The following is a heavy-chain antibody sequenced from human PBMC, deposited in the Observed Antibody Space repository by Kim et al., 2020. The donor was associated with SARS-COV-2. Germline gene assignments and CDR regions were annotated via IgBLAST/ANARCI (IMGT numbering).Heavy chain of an antibody. D-gene: IGHD3-3*01. CDR3: ARSTNFWSDYLY. Sequence: ASVKVSCKASGYTFTSYGINWVRQAPGQGLEWMGWISAYNGDTKYAQKFQDRVTMTTDTSTTTAYLELRSLRSDDTAVYFCARSTNFWSDYLYWGQGTLVTVSS. J-gene: IGHJ4*02. V-gene: IGHV1-18*04. CDR1: GYTFTSYG. CDR2: ISAYNGDT.